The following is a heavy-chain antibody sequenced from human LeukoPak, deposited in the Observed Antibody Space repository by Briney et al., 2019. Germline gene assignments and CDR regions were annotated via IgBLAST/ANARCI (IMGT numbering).Heavy chain of an antibody. CDR2: IYSGGST. CDR3: ARGRGSYSFDY. D-gene: IGHD3-16*01. V-gene: IGHV3-53*01. CDR1: GFTVSSNY. J-gene: IGHJ4*02. Sequence: GGSLRLSCAASGFTVSSNYMSWVRQAPGEGLEWVSVIYSGGSTYYADSVKGRFTISRDNSKNTLYLQMNSLRAEDTAVYYCARGRGSYSFDYWGQGTLVTVSS.